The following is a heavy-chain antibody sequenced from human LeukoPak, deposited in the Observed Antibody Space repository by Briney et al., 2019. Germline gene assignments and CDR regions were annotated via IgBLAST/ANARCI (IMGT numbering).Heavy chain of an antibody. D-gene: IGHD4-11*01. CDR2: IDHTGTT. Sequence: PSETLSLTCSVSDDSITIYYWTWIRQPPGKGVEWIGYIDHTGTTNYNPSLNSRVTISRDTSKNHFSLQLSSVTAADTAVYFCTRGRVSSSTWHSTYYYYFYMDVWGKGTTVTVSS. CDR3: TRGRVSSSTWHSTYYYYFYMDV. J-gene: IGHJ6*03. CDR1: DDSITIYY. V-gene: IGHV4-59*01.